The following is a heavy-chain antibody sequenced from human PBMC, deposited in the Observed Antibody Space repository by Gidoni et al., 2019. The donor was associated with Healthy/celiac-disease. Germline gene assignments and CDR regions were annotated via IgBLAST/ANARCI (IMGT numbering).Heavy chain of an antibody. D-gene: IGHD5-12*01. CDR3: AIVEMATITEIDY. V-gene: IGHV3-30*16. CDR1: GFTFSSYA. CDR2: ISYDGSNK. J-gene: IGHJ4*02. Sequence: QVQLVESGGGVVKPGRSLRLSCAASGFTFSSYAMHWVRQAPGKGLEWVAVISYDGSNKYYADSVKGRFTISRDNSKNTLYLQMNSLRAEDTAVYYCAIVEMATITEIDYWGQGTLVTVSS.